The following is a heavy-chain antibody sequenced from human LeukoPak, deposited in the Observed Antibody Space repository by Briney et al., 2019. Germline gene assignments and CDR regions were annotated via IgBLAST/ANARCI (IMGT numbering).Heavy chain of an antibody. CDR1: GGTFSSYA. CDR3: ARDSSAWYGVLDY. D-gene: IGHD6-19*01. Sequence: SVKVSCKASGGTFSSYAISWVRQAPGQGLEWMGGIIPIFGTANYAQKFQGRVTITADESTSTAYMELRSLRSDDTAVYYCARDSSAWYGVLDYWGQGTLVTVSS. CDR2: IIPIFGTA. V-gene: IGHV1-69*01. J-gene: IGHJ4*02.